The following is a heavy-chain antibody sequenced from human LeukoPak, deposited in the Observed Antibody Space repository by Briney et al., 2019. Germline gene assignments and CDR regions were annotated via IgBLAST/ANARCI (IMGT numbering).Heavy chain of an antibody. CDR3: ARAVVVVAATVDY. CDR1: GYTFTSYG. CDR2: ISAYNGST. V-gene: IGHV1-18*01. D-gene: IGHD2-15*01. J-gene: IGHJ4*02. Sequence: ASVKVSCKASGYTFTSYGISWVRQAPGQGLEWMGWISAYNGSTNYAQKFQGRVTMTRDTSISTAYMELSRLRSDDTAVYYCARAVVVVAATVDYWGQGTLVTVSS.